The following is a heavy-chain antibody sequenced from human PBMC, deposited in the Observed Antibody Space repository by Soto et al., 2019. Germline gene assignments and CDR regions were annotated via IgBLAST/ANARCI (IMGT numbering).Heavy chain of an antibody. CDR1: GFTSDQYT. J-gene: IGHJ6*03. Sequence: EVQLVESGGGLVQPGRSLRLACAASGFTSDQYTMHWVRQAPGKGLEWVSSITWHSGTIGYADSVKGRFTISRDNAKNCLYLQLNSLRGEDTALYYCAKVMVTSRDFNYYYMDVWGNGTTVTVSS. D-gene: IGHD5-18*01. V-gene: IGHV3-9*02. CDR3: AKVMVTSRDFNYYYMDV. CDR2: ITWHSGTI.